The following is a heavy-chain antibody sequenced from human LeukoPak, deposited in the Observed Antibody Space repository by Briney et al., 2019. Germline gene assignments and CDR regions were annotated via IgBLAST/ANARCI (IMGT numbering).Heavy chain of an antibody. D-gene: IGHD2-15*01. J-gene: IGHJ4*02. Sequence: SVKVSCKASGYTFTSYGISWVRQAPGQGLEWMGRIIPIFGTANYAQKFQGRVTITTDESTSTAYMELSSLRSEDTAVYYCARVASMTFDYWGQGTLVTVSS. CDR2: IIPIFGTA. CDR3: ARVASMTFDY. V-gene: IGHV1-69*05. CDR1: GYTFTSYG.